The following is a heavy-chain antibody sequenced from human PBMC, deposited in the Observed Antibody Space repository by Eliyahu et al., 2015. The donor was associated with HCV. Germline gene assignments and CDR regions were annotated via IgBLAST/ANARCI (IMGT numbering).Heavy chain of an antibody. CDR2: LYPGDSTT. J-gene: IGHJ6*02. V-gene: IGHV5-51*01. D-gene: IGHD4-17*01. Sequence: EVQLVQSGAVMKESGESLKISCKGSGYKFASYWIGWVRPDPRESPKWVGVLYPGDSTTTYSPSFQGQVTFSVDKSTSTAYLQWSRLKVSDTAIYYCARRTTWSYYYYGVDVWGQGTTVTVSS. CDR1: GYKFASYW. CDR3: ARRTTWSYYYYGVDV.